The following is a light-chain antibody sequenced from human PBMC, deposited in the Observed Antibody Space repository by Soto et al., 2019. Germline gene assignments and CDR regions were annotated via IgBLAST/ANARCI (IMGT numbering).Light chain of an antibody. CDR1: QSVSSN. J-gene: IGKJ1*01. Sequence: EMVMTQSPATLSVTPGERATLSCRASQSVSSNLAWYQQKPGQAPRLLIYGASTRATGIPARFSGSGSGTEFTLTISSLQSEDFAVYYCQQYINWPRTFGQGAKVDI. CDR2: GAS. V-gene: IGKV3-15*01. CDR3: QQYINWPRT.